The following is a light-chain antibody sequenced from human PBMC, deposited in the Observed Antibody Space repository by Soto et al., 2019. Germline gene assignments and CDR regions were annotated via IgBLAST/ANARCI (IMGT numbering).Light chain of an antibody. CDR1: QDISSY. V-gene: IGKV1-39*01. CDR2: GAS. Sequence: DIQLTQSRSSLSSSIGDRVTITCRASQDISSYLNWYQQKPGRAPNLLIYGASTLQGGVPSRFSGRASGTEFTLTISGLQRVDVATYYCQQIYSSATFGQ. J-gene: IGKJ5*01. CDR3: QQIYSSAT.